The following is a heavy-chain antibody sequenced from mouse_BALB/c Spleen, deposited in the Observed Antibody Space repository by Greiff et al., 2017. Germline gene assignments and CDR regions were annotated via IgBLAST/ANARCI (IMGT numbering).Heavy chain of an antibody. D-gene: IGHD1-1*01. Sequence: LQESGPELVKPGASVKMSCKASGYTFTSYVMHWVKQKPGQGLEWIGYINPYNDGTKYNEKFKGKATLTSDKSSSTAYMELSSLTSEDSAVYYCARSTVLRSHWYFDVWGAGTTVTVSS. CDR2: INPYNDGT. CDR3: ARSTVLRSHWYFDV. J-gene: IGHJ1*01. CDR1: GYTFTSYV. V-gene: IGHV1-14*01.